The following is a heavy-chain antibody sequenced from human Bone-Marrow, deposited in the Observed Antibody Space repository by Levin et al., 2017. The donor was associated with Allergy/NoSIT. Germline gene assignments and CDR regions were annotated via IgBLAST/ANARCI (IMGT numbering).Heavy chain of an antibody. V-gene: IGHV4-4*07. D-gene: IGHD3-3*01. CDR2: IFSSGST. Sequence: SETLSLTCTVSGGSFTSFYWSWVRQPAGKGLEWIGHIFSSGSTYYNPSLHSRVTMSIDTSKNLLTLKMTSVTAADTAVYYCARLWSRLYYYGTDVWGQGTTVIVSS. CDR3: ARLWSRLYYYGTDV. J-gene: IGHJ6*02. CDR1: GGSFTSFY.